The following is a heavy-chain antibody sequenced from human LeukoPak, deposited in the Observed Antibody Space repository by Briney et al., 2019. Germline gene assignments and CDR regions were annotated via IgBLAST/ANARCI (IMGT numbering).Heavy chain of an antibody. CDR3: AKGYCSSTSCYDFDY. CDR1: GFTFDDYA. V-gene: IGHV3-9*01. J-gene: IGHJ4*02. D-gene: IGHD2-2*01. CDR2: ISWNSGSI. Sequence: PGGSLRLSCAASGFTFDDYAMHWVRHAPGKGLEWVSGISWNSGSIGYADSVKGRFTISRDNAKNSLYLQMNSLRAEDTALYYCAKGYCSSTSCYDFDYWGQGALVTVSS.